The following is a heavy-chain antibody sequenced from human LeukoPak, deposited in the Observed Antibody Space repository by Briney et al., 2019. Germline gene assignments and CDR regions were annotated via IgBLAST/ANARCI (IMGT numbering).Heavy chain of an antibody. D-gene: IGHD3-22*01. CDR1: GFTFSSYS. Sequence: GGSLRLSCAASGFTFSSYSMNWVRQAPGKGLEWVSSISSSSSYIYYADSVKGRFTISRDNAKNSLYLQMNSLRAEDTAVYYCARDRGLTYYYDSSRAFDIWGQGTMVTVSS. CDR2: ISSSSSYI. J-gene: IGHJ3*02. CDR3: ARDRGLTYYYDSSRAFDI. V-gene: IGHV3-21*01.